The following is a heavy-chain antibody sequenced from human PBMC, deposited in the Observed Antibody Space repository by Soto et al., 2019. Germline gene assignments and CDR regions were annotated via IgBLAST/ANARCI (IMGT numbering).Heavy chain of an antibody. V-gene: IGHV4-30-2*01. J-gene: IGHJ4*02. CDR3: AREVVLVAAKTSYFDY. CDR2: IYHSGST. Sequence: SETLSLTCAVSVGSISSGGYSWSWIRQPPGKGLEWIGYIYHSGSTYYNPSLKSRVTISVDRSKNQFSLKLSSVTAADTAVYYCAREVVLVAAKTSYFDYWGQGTLVTVSS. CDR1: VGSISSGGYS. D-gene: IGHD2-15*01.